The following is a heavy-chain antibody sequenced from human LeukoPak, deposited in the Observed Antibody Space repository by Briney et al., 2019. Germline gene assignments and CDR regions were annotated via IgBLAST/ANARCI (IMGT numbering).Heavy chain of an antibody. CDR1: GFTFSSYA. CDR3: ARDIVVVPAATDYYYGMDV. D-gene: IGHD2-2*01. CDR2: ISYDGSNK. J-gene: IGHJ6*02. Sequence: PGGSLRLSCAASGFTFSSYAMHWVRQAPGKGLEWVAVISYDGSNKYYADSVKGRFTISRDNSKNTLYLQVNSLRAEDTAVYYCARDIVVVPAATDYYYGMDVWGQGTTVTVSS. V-gene: IGHV3-30-3*01.